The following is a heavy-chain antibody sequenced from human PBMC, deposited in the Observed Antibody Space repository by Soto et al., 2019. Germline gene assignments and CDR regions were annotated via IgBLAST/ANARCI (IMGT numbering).Heavy chain of an antibody. CDR1: GYTFTSYG. D-gene: IGHD6-13*01. J-gene: IGHJ6*02. CDR3: ARDTGSSSWDYYYYYGMDV. Sequence: ASVKVSCKASGYTFTSYGISWVRQDPGQGLEWMGWISAYNGNTNYAQKLQGRVTMTTDTSTGTAYMELRSLRSDDTAVYYCARDTGSSSWDYYYYYGMDVWGQGTTVTVSS. V-gene: IGHV1-18*01. CDR2: ISAYNGNT.